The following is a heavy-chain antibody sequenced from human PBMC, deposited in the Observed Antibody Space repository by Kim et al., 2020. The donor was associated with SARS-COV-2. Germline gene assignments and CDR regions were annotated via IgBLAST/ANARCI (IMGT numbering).Heavy chain of an antibody. V-gene: IGHV4-34*01. Sequence: NPSVKSRVTISVDTSKNQFSLKLSSVTAADTAVYYCARGLIAARPYYFDYWGQGTLVTVSS. J-gene: IGHJ4*02. D-gene: IGHD6-6*01. CDR3: ARGLIAARPYYFDY.